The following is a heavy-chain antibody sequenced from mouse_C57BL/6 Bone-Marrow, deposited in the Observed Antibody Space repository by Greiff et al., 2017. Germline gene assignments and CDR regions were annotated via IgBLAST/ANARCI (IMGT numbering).Heavy chain of an antibody. CDR2: IYPTSGRT. CDR1: GYTFTSYW. J-gene: IGHJ2*01. CDR3: ARSGPLGRSFDY. Sequence: VQLQQPGAELVKPGASVKMSCKASGYTFTSYWITWVKQRPGQGLEWIGEIYPTSGRTNYNEKFKSKAILTADTSSNTAYMQLSSLTSEDSAVFYCARSGPLGRSFDYWGKGTTLTVSS. V-gene: IGHV1-55*01. D-gene: IGHD4-1*01.